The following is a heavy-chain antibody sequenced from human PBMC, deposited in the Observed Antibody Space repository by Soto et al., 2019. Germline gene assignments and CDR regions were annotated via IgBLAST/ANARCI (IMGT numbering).Heavy chain of an antibody. D-gene: IGHD6-13*01. CDR2: INHSGST. J-gene: IGHJ6*02. V-gene: IGHV4-34*01. CDR3: ARLEQLAHYYYYGMDV. Sequence: SETLSLTCAVYGGSFSGYYWSWIRQPPGKGLEWIGEINHSGSTNYNPSLKSRVTISVDTSKNQFSLKLSSVTAADTAVYYCARLEQLAHYYYYGMDVWGQGTTLTVSS. CDR1: GGSFSGYY.